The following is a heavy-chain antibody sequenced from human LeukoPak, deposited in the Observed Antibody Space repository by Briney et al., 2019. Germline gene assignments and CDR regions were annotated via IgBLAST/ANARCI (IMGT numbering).Heavy chain of an antibody. CDR1: GFTFSSYA. CDR3: ARETYYYDSSGYLGDDAFDI. Sequence: GGALRLSCATSGFTFSSYAMHWVRQAPGKGLEYVSAIRSNGGSTYYANSVKGRFTISRDNSKNTLYLQMGSLRAEDMAVYYCARETYYYDSSGYLGDDAFDIWGQGTMVTVSS. J-gene: IGHJ3*02. V-gene: IGHV3-64*01. D-gene: IGHD3-22*01. CDR2: IRSNGGST.